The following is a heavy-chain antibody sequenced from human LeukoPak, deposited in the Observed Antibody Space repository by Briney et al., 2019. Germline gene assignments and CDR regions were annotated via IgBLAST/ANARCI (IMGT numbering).Heavy chain of an antibody. J-gene: IGHJ4*02. CDR3: ARGEEYSSSSGPVDY. D-gene: IGHD6-6*01. CDR2: ISSSNTYT. CDR1: VFTFSDDY. V-gene: IGHV3-11*06. Sequence: PGGSLRLSCAASVFTFSDDYMSWIRHPPAKALECVSDISSSNTYTNYANSVKGRFTISRDNAKTSLYMQKNNLSAEATAVYYCARGEEYSSSSGPVDYWGQGTLVTVSS.